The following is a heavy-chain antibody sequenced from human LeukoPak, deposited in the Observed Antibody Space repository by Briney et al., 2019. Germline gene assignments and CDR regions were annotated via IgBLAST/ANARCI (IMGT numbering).Heavy chain of an antibody. V-gene: IGHV3-30-3*01. D-gene: IGHD6-6*01. Sequence: GRSLRLSCAASGFTFSSYAMHWVRQAPGKGLEWVAVISYDGSNKYYADSVKGRFTISRDNSKNTLYLQMNSLRAEDTAVYYCARDPRQLYYFDYWGQGTLVTVSS. CDR1: GFTFSSYA. CDR2: ISYDGSNK. J-gene: IGHJ4*02. CDR3: ARDPRQLYYFDY.